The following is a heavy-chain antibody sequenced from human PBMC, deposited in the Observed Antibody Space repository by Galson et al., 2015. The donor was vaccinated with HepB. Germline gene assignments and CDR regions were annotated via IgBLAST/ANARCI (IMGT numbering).Heavy chain of an antibody. Sequence: ETLSLTCTVSGGSINYYYWSWIRRSPGRGLEWIGYISDSGNTNYHPSLKSRVTISLDTSKNQFSLRLNSVTAADPAVYYCARQSREYSSGRYLGSFNYMDVWGKGSTVTVSS. V-gene: IGHV4-59*01. D-gene: IGHD6-19*01. CDR1: GGSINYYY. CDR3: ARQSREYSSGRYLGSFNYMDV. CDR2: ISDSGNT. J-gene: IGHJ6*03.